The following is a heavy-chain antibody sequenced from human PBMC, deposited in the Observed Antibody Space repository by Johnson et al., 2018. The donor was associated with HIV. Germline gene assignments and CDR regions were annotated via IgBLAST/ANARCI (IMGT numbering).Heavy chain of an antibody. J-gene: IGHJ3*02. CDR1: GFTFDDYA. Sequence: VQLVESGGGLVQPGRSLRLSCAASGFTFDDYAMHWVRQAPGKGLEWVSGISWNSGSIGYADSVKGRFTISRDNSKNTLYVQMNSLRAEDTAVYYCARDSAGIVGGTHAFDIWGQGTMVTVSS. CDR2: ISWNSGSI. CDR3: ARDSAGIVGGTHAFDI. V-gene: IGHV3-9*01. D-gene: IGHD1-26*01.